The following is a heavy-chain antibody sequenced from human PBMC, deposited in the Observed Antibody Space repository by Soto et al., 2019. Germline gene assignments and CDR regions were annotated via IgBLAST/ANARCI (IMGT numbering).Heavy chain of an antibody. CDR1: GSIFSNYA. Sequence: EVQLLESGGGLVQPGGSLRLSCAASGSIFSNYAMNWVRQAPGKGLEWVSAVGGNGLDTYYADSVNGRFTISRDNSKNTLYLQMNSLRAEDTAVYYCAGRTGYPFDYWGQGTLVTVSS. J-gene: IGHJ4*02. CDR3: AGRTGYPFDY. V-gene: IGHV3-23*01. CDR2: VGGNGLDT. D-gene: IGHD3-9*01.